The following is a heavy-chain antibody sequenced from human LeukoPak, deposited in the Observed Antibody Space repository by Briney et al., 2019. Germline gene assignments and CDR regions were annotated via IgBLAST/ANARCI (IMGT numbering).Heavy chain of an antibody. V-gene: IGHV3-30*04. CDR2: ISYDGGNK. CDR1: GFTFSSYA. J-gene: IGHJ4*02. Sequence: GGSLRLSCAASGFTFSSYAMHWVRQAPGKGLEWVAVISYDGGNKYYADSVKGRFTISRDNSKNTLYLQMNSLRAGDTAVYYCARDLAYSSSAFDYWGQGTLVTVSS. D-gene: IGHD6-6*01. CDR3: ARDLAYSSSAFDY.